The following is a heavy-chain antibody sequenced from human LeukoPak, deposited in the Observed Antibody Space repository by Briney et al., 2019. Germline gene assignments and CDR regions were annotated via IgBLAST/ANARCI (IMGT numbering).Heavy chain of an antibody. J-gene: IGHJ4*02. D-gene: IGHD6-6*01. V-gene: IGHV4-4*02. CDR2: VNLQGST. CDR3: ARHPRKYSNDWCFDY. Sequence: SETLSLTCDVSGGSITQTNYWTWVRQPPGKGLEWIGEVNLQGSTNYNPSLMRRVAISVDTSANHVSLQLTSVTAADTAVYYCARHPRKYSNDWCFDYWGQGTLVTVSS. CDR1: GGSITQTNY.